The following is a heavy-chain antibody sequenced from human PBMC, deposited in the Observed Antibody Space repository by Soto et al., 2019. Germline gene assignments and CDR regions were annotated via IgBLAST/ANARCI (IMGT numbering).Heavy chain of an antibody. CDR2: ISGSGGST. V-gene: IGHV3-23*01. Sequence: EVQLLESGGGLVQPGGSLRLSCAASGFTFSSYAMSWVRQAPGKGLEWVSAISGSGGSTYYADSVKGRFTISRDNSKNTLYLQMNSLRADDTAVYYSLLATYYYDSSGHDAFDIWGQGTMVTVSS. CDR1: GFTFSSYA. D-gene: IGHD3-22*01. CDR3: LLATYYYDSSGHDAFDI. J-gene: IGHJ3*02.